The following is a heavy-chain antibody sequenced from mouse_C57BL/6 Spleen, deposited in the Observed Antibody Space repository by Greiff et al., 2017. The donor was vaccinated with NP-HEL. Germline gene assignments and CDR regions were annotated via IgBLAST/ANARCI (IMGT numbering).Heavy chain of an antibody. CDR1: GFTFRDYG. J-gene: IGHJ3*01. Sequence: EVQRVESGGGLVKPGGSLKLSCAASGFTFRDYGMHWVRQAPEKGLEWVAYISSGSSTIYYADTVKGRFTISRDNAKNTLFLQMTSLRSEDTAMYYCARGRFGDWGQGTLVTVSA. CDR2: ISSGSSTI. V-gene: IGHV5-17*01. CDR3: ARGRFGD.